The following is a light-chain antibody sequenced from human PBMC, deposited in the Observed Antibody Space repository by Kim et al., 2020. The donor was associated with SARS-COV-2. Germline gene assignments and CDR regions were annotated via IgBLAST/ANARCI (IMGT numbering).Light chain of an antibody. J-gene: IGKJ5*01. CDR1: QSVSSY. V-gene: IGKV3-11*01. Sequence: TTGERATLYCRASQSVSSYLAWYPQKPGQAPRLLIYDASIRATGVPARFSGSGSGTDFTLTISSLEPEDFALYYCHQRSNWPTITFGQGTRLEIK. CDR2: DAS. CDR3: HQRSNWPTIT.